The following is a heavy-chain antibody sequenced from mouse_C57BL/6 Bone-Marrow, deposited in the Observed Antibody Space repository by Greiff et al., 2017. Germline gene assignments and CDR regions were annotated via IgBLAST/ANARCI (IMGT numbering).Heavy chain of an antibody. Sequence: EVKLVESGGGLVQPGGSLKLSCAASGFTFSDYYMYWVRQTPEKRLEWVAYISNGGGSTYYHDTVKGRFTISRDNAKNTLYLQMSRLKSEDTAMYYCARHEYSGAYWGQGTLVTVSA. CDR2: ISNGGGST. J-gene: IGHJ3*01. D-gene: IGHD2-12*01. CDR1: GFTFSDYY. CDR3: ARHEYSGAY. V-gene: IGHV5-12*01.